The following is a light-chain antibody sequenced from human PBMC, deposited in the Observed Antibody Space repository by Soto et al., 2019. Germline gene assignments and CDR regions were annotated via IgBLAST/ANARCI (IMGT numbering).Light chain of an antibody. V-gene: IGKV1-17*03. Sequence: DIQMTQSPSAMSASVGDTVTITCRASQGISNYLAWFQQKQGKVPERXIFGASSLQSGVPSRFSGSGSGTDLTITISSLQPEDGETYDCQQLNSYPHTFGQGTRLEIK. J-gene: IGKJ5*01. CDR3: QQLNSYPHT. CDR2: GAS. CDR1: QGISNY.